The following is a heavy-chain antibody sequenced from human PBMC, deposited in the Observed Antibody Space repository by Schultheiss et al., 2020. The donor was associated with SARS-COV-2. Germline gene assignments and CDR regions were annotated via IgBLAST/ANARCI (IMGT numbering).Heavy chain of an antibody. CDR2: INPKSGDA. V-gene: IGHV1-2*02. CDR3: ARGRSKWELLFDY. Sequence: ASVKVSCKTSGYTFIAYFIYWVRQAPGQGLEWMGWINPKSGDASYAQKFQGRVTMTRDTSISTAYMELSRLRSDDTAVYYCARGRSKWELLFDYWGQGTLVTVSS. D-gene: IGHD1-26*01. J-gene: IGHJ4*02. CDR1: GYTFIAYF.